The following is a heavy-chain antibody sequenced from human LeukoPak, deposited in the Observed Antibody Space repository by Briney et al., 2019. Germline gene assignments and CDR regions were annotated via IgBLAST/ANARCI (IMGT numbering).Heavy chain of an antibody. CDR1: GHTFTSYD. V-gene: IGHV1-8*01. CDR3: ARYLSSTYGMDV. Sequence: ASVKVSCKASGHTFTSYDINWVRQATGQGLEWMGWMNPNSGNTGYAQKFQGRVTMTRNTSISTAYMELSSLGSEDTAVYYCARYLSSTYGMDVWGQGTTVIVSS. D-gene: IGHD6-13*01. J-gene: IGHJ6*02. CDR2: MNPNSGNT.